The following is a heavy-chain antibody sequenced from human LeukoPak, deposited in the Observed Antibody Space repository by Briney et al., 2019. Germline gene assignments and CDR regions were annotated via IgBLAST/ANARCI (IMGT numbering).Heavy chain of an antibody. V-gene: IGHV1-69*01. D-gene: IGHD2-15*01. Sequence: SVKVSCKASGGTFSSYAISWVRQAPGQGLEWMGGIIPIFGTANYAQKFQGRVTITADESTSTAYMELSSLRSEDTAVYYCARGVNIVVDAFDIWGQGTMVTVSS. CDR3: ARGVNIVVDAFDI. J-gene: IGHJ3*02. CDR2: IIPIFGTA. CDR1: GGTFSSYA.